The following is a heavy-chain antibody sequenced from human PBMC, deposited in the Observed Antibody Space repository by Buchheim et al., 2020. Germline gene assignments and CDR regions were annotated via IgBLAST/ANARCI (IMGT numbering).Heavy chain of an antibody. J-gene: IGHJ5*02. CDR2: IYWDDDK. CDR1: GFSLSTSGVG. D-gene: IGHD6-19*01. CDR3: ALHKQWPVIGDLGWFDP. V-gene: IGHV2-5*02. Sequence: QITLKESGPTLVKPTQTLTLTCTFSGFSLSTSGVGVGWIRQPPGKALEWLALIYWDDDKRYSPSLKSRLTITKDTSKNQVVLTMTNMDPVDTATYYCALHKQWPVIGDLGWFDPWGQGTL.